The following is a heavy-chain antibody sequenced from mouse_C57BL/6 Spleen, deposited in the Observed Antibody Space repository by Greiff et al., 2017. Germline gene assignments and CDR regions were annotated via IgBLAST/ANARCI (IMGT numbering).Heavy chain of an antibody. V-gene: IGHV1-26*01. CDR1: GYTFTDYY. D-gene: IGHD1-1*01. Sequence: EVQLQQSGPELVKPGASVKISCKASGYTFTDYYMNWVKQSHGKSLEWIGDINPNNGGTSYNQKFKGKATLTVDKSSSTAYMELRSLTSEDSAVYYCARWRDYYGSRGYCDYWGQGTTLTVSS. J-gene: IGHJ2*01. CDR2: INPNNGGT. CDR3: ARWRDYYGSRGYCDY.